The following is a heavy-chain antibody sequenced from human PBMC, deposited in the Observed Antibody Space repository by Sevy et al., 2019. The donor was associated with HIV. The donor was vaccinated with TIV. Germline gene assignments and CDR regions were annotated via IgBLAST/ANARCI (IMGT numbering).Heavy chain of an antibody. CDR2: INQDGSGK. D-gene: IGHD4-4*01. V-gene: IGHV3-7*01. CDR1: GFTFSSYW. CDR3: ARDPFSKADY. Sequence: RGCLRLSCAGSGFTFSSYWMSWVRQAPGKGLEWVANINQDGSGKNYVDSVKGRFTISRDNAKNSLYLQMNSLRAEDTALYYCARDPFSKADYWGQGTLVSVSS. J-gene: IGHJ4*02.